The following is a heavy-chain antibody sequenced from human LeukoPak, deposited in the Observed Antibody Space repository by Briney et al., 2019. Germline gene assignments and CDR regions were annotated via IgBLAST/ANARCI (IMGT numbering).Heavy chain of an antibody. CDR2: MNPNSGNT. J-gene: IGHJ6*03. D-gene: IGHD4-11*01. V-gene: IGHV1-8*01. CDR1: GYTFTSYD. Sequence: GASVKVPCKASGYTFTSYDINWVRQATGQGLEWMGWMNPNSGNTGYAQEFQGRVTMTRNTSISTAYMELSSLRSEDTAVYYCARGPTVTAGNYYYYYMDVWGKGTTVTVSS. CDR3: ARGPTVTAGNYYYYYMDV.